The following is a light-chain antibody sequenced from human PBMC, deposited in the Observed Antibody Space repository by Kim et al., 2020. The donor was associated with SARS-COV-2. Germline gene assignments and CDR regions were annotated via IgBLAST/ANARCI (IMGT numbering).Light chain of an antibody. Sequence: AIRMTQSPSSLSVSVGDRVTISCRASQGIRKDLGWYQQKRGKAPKLLIYAASTLQRGVPSRFSGSGSGTDFTLTISSLQPEDFATYYCLQGYNYPYTFGQGTKLGI. CDR1: QGIRKD. V-gene: IGKV1-6*01. CDR3: LQGYNYPYT. J-gene: IGKJ2*01. CDR2: AAS.